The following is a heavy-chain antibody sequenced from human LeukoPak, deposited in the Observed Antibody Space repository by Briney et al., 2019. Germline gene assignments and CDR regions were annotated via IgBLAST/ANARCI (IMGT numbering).Heavy chain of an antibody. CDR2: VDPKRGVT. V-gene: IGHV1-2*02. CDR1: GYNFTGYL. D-gene: IGHD3-16*01. J-gene: IGHJ6*03. CDR3: ARFGEDGDDMDV. Sequence: ASVKVSCKASGYNFTGYLIHWVRQAPGQGLEWMGWVDPKRGVTRYAQKFQGRVTLTRVTSISTLYMELTSLRSDDTAVYFCARFGEDGDDMDVWGEGTTVIVSS.